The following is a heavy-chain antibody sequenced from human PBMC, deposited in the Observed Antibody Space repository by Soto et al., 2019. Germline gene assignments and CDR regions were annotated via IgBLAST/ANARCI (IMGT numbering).Heavy chain of an antibody. CDR3: ARDLWRNAFDI. V-gene: IGHV4-31*03. CDR2: IYYSGST. D-gene: IGHD3-10*01. CDR1: SGSVSGGIYY. Sequence: QVLLQESGPGLVKPSETLSLTCTVSSGSVSGGIYYWSWIRQHPGKGLEWIGYIYYSGSTYYNPSLKSRFTISVDTSKNQFSLKLSSVTAADTAVYYCARDLWRNAFDIWGQGTMVTVSS. J-gene: IGHJ3*02.